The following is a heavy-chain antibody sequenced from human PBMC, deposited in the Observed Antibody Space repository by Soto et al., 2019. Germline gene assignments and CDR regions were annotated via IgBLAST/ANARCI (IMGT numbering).Heavy chain of an antibody. CDR3: ARGRILDY. D-gene: IGHD2-15*01. CDR1: GYTFTSYA. CDR2: INAGNGKT. J-gene: IGHJ4*02. V-gene: IGHV1-3*01. Sequence: ASVKVSCKASGYTFTSYAMHWVRQAPGQRLEWMGWINAGNGKTKYSQKNQGRVTITRDTSASTAYMELSSLRSEDTAVYYCARGRILDYWGQGTLVTVSS.